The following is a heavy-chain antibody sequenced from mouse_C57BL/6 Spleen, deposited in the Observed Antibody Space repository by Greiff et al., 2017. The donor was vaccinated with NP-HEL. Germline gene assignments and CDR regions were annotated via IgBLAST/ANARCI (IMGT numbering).Heavy chain of an antibody. D-gene: IGHD6-1*01. V-gene: IGHV5-4*01. CDR2: ISDGGSYT. Sequence: EVQLVESGGGLVKPGGSLKLSCAASGFTFSSYAMSWVRQTPEKRLEWVATISDGGSYTYYPDNVKGRFTISRDNAKNNLYLQMSHLKSEDTAMYYCARDQGAAHYFDYWGQGTTLTVSS. CDR1: GFTFSSYA. CDR3: ARDQGAAHYFDY. J-gene: IGHJ2*01.